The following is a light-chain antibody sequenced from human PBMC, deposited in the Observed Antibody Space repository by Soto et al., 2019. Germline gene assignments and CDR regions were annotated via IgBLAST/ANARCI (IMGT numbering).Light chain of an antibody. CDR2: YSS. CDR1: QSVRTN. V-gene: IGKV3D-15*01. J-gene: IGKJ1*01. CDR3: QQYAYWPET. Sequence: EVMKTQFPDTVSVTPGETVTLSCGASQSVRTNLAWYQQRPGQAPRLLIHYSSTRATDVPARFSGSGSGTNFTLAISSLQSEDFAVYFCQQYAYWPETFGQGTKVDI.